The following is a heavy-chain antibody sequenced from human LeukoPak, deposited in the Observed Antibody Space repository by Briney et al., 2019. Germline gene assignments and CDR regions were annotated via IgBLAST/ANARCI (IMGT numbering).Heavy chain of an antibody. CDR3: ARAPRYCTNGVCSPGGNWFDP. Sequence: PSETLSLTCTVSGGSISSSSYYWGWIRQPPGKGLEWIGSIYYSGSTYYNPSLKSRVTISVDTSKNQFSLKLSSVTAADTAVYYCARAPRYCTNGVCSPGGNWFDPWGQGTLVTVSS. V-gene: IGHV4-39*07. CDR1: GGSISSSSYY. J-gene: IGHJ5*02. D-gene: IGHD2-8*01. CDR2: IYYSGST.